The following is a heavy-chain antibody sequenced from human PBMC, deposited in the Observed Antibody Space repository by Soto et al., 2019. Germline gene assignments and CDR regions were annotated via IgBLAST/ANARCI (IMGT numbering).Heavy chain of an antibody. Sequence: QVQLVQSGAEVKKPGSSVKVSCKASGGTFSTSTFTWVRQAPGQGLEWMGRTIPLLNVADYAQDFQGRLTITADKATSTSYMELTSLTSKDTAVYYCARDSPSGSTFSGYDAIDSRGQGTLVTVSS. CDR2: TIPLLNVA. V-gene: IGHV1-69*08. J-gene: IGHJ4*02. CDR1: GGTFSTST. D-gene: IGHD5-12*01. CDR3: ARDSPSGSTFSGYDAIDS.